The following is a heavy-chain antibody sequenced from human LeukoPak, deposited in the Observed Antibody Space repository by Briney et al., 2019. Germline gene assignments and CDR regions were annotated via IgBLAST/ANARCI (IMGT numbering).Heavy chain of an antibody. CDR1: GFTVNSNH. D-gene: IGHD5-24*01. V-gene: IGHV3-66*02. CDR3: ARDLNGYNPFDC. J-gene: IGHJ4*02. Sequence: PGGSLRLSCAASGFTVNSNHMSWARQAPGKGLEWVSVLYSGGTTLYADSAKGRFTISRDNSKNTLYLQMNSLRAEDTAVYYCARDLNGYNPFDCWGQGTLVTVSS. CDR2: LYSGGTT.